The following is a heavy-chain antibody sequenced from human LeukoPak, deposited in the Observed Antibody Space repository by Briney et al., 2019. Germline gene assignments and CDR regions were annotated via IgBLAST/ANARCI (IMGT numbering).Heavy chain of an antibody. D-gene: IGHD3-10*01. Sequence: GASVTVSCKASGYTFTSYDINWVRQATGQGLEWVGWMNPNSGNTGYAQKFQGRVTMTRNTSISTAYMELSSLRSEDTAVYYCARPAYYYGSGNNYFDYWGQGTLVTVSS. CDR2: MNPNSGNT. J-gene: IGHJ4*02. CDR1: GYTFTSYD. V-gene: IGHV1-8*01. CDR3: ARPAYYYGSGNNYFDY.